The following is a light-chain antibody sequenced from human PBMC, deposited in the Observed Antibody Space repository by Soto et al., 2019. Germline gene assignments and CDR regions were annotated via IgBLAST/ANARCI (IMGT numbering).Light chain of an antibody. CDR2: KDS. J-gene: IGLJ2*01. V-gene: IGLV3-25*03. CDR3: QSADSSGTYVV. Sequence: SYELTQPPSVSVSPGQTARITCSGDALPKQYAYWYQQKPGQAPMLVIYKDSERPSGIPERFSGSSTGTTVTLIISGVQAEDEADYYCQSADSSGTYVVFGGRTQLTVL. CDR1: ALPKQY.